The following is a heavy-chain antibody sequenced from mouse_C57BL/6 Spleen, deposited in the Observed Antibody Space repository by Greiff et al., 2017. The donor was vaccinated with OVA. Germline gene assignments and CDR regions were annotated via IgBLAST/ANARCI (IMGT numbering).Heavy chain of an antibody. D-gene: IGHD1-1*01. CDR3: ARSSSSPFDY. J-gene: IGHJ2*01. CDR1: GYSFTGYY. Sequence: VQLKQSGPELVKPGASVKISCKASGYSFTGYYMNWVKQSPEKSLEWIGEINPSTGGTTYNQKFKAKATLTVDKSSSTAYMQLKSLTSEDSAVYYCARSSSSPFDYWGQGTTLTVSS. V-gene: IGHV1-42*01. CDR2: INPSTGGT.